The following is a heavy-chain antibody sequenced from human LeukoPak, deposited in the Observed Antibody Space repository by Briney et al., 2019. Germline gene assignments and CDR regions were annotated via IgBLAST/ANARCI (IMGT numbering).Heavy chain of an antibody. CDR1: GESLSVYY. CDR2: INHSGST. D-gene: IGHD2-2*01. Sequence: PSETLSLTCAVYGESLSVYYWNWFRQSPRKGLEWIAEINHSGSTNYNPSLKSRVTISVDTSKNQFSLKLSSVTAADTAVYYCARAPYCSSTSCYDYWGQGTLVTVSS. CDR3: ARAPYCSSTSCYDY. V-gene: IGHV4-34*01. J-gene: IGHJ4*02.